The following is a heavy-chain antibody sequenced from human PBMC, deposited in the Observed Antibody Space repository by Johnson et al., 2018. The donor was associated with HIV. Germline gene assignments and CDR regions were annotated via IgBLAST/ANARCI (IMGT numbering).Heavy chain of an antibody. V-gene: IGHV3-9*01. D-gene: IGHD3-22*01. CDR1: GFTFDDYA. J-gene: IGHJ3*02. Sequence: QLVESGGGVVQPGRSLRLSCTASGFTFDDYAMHWVRLAPGKGLEWVSGISWNSGSIAYADSVKGRFTTSRDNAKNSLYLQLNSLRVEDTALYYCARGFSSGYNDAFDIWGQGTVVTVSS. CDR3: ARGFSSGYNDAFDI. CDR2: ISWNSGSI.